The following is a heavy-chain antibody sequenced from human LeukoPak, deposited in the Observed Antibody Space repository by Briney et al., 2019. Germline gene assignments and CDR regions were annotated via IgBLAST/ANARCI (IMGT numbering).Heavy chain of an antibody. CDR1: GGSISSYY. CDR3: ARGYSSGWYVNWFDP. V-gene: IGHV4-59*01. CDR2: IYYSGST. J-gene: IGHJ5*02. Sequence: SETLSLTCTVSGGSISSYYWSWIRQPPGKGLEWIGYIYYSGSTNYNPSLKSRVTISVDTSKNQFSLKLSSVTAAGTAVYYCARGYSSGWYVNWFDPWGQGTLVTVSS. D-gene: IGHD6-19*01.